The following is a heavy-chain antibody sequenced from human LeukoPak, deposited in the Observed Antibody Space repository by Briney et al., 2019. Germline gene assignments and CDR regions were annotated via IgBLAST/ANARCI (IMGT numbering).Heavy chain of an antibody. D-gene: IGHD2-15*01. CDR1: GGTFSSYA. V-gene: IGHV1-69*05. Sequence: SAKVSCKASGGTFSSYAISWVRQAPGQGLEWMGGIIPIFGTANYAQKFQGRVTITTDESTSTAYMELSSLRSEDTAVYYCARELRYCSGGSCYRGLDYWGQGTLVTVSS. CDR2: IIPIFGTA. CDR3: ARELRYCSGGSCYRGLDY. J-gene: IGHJ4*02.